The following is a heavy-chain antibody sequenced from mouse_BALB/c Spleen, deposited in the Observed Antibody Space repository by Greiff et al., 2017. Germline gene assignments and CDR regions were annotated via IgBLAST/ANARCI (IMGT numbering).Heavy chain of an antibody. D-gene: IGHD2-1*01. J-gene: IGHJ3*01. CDR2: INSNGGST. V-gene: IGHV5-6-3*01. CDR3: AREYYGNSPFAY. Sequence: EVKVVESGGGLVQPGGSLKLSCAASGFTFSSYGMSWVRQTPDKRLELVATINSNGGSTYYPDSVKGRFTISRDNAKNTLYLHMSSLKSEDTAMYYCAREYYGNSPFAYWGQGTLVTVSA. CDR1: GFTFSSYG.